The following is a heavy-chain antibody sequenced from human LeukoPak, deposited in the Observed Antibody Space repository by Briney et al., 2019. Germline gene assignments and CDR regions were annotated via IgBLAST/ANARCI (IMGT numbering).Heavy chain of an antibody. J-gene: IGHJ4*02. D-gene: IGHD3-3*01. CDR3: ARVKSGEWLIDY. V-gene: IGHV4-30-2*01. CDR2: INHSGST. Sequence: PSQTLSLTCTVSGGSISSGGYYWSWIRQPPGKGLEWIGEINHSGSTNYNPSLKSRVTISVDTSKNQFSLKLSSVTAADTAVYYCARVKSGEWLIDYWGQGTLVTVSS. CDR1: GGSISSGGYY.